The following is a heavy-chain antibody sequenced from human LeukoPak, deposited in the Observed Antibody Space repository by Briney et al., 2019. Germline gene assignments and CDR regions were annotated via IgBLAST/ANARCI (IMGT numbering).Heavy chain of an antibody. CDR2: IYYSGST. CDR1: GGSISSDF. J-gene: IGHJ6*03. D-gene: IGHD1-7*01. CDR3: ARTKRSENYVPFYHYYLDV. Sequence: PSETLSLTCTVSGGSISSDFCSGIRQPPGRGLEWIGYIYYSGSTNYNPSLKSRVTISVDTSKNKVSLKLSSVTAADTAVYYCARTKRSENYVPFYHYYLDVWGQGTTVTVSS. V-gene: IGHV4-59*01.